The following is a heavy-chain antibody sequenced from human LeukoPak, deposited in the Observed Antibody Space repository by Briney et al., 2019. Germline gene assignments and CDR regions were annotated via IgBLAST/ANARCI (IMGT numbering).Heavy chain of an antibody. D-gene: IGHD1-26*01. CDR2: INEDGSEK. Sequence: PGGSLRLSCAASGFTFNGYWMTWVRQAPGKGLEWVASINEDGSEKYSEDSVKGRFTISRDNAKNLLFLQMNSLRADDTAVYFCARGGRSGGRFDYWGQGTLVTVSS. V-gene: IGHV3-7*01. J-gene: IGHJ4*02. CDR3: ARGGRSGGRFDY. CDR1: GFTFNGYW.